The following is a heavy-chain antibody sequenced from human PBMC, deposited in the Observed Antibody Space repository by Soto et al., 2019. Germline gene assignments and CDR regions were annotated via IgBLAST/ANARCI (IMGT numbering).Heavy chain of an antibody. CDR2: VFHAGNT. Sequence: QVHLQQWGAGLLKPSGTLSLTCAVSGGSFTEAYWTWVRQSPARGLEWIGEVFHAGNTNYNPSLKSRVTHSLDTAKNQFSLRLTSVTAADSAVYYCSRAPRELLAEGPLFLYYYYGFDVWGQGTTVIVSS. V-gene: IGHV4-34*12. CDR3: SRAPRELLAEGPLFLYYYYGFDV. D-gene: IGHD1-7*01. CDR1: GGSFTEAY. J-gene: IGHJ6*02.